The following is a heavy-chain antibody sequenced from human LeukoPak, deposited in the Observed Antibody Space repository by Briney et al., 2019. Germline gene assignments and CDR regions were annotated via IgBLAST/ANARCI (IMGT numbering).Heavy chain of an antibody. CDR3: ARVKYSSSYYFDY. Sequence: GESLKISCKGSGYNFTSYWIGWVRQLPGKGLEWMGIIYPGDSDTRYSPSFQGQVTLSADKSISTAYLQWSSLKASDTAMYYCARVKYSSSYYFDYWGQGTLVTVSS. V-gene: IGHV5-51*01. CDR1: GYNFTSYW. D-gene: IGHD6-6*01. CDR2: IYPGDSDT. J-gene: IGHJ4*02.